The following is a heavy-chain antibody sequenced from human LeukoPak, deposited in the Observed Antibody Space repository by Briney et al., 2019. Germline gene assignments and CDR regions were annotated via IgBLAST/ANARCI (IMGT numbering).Heavy chain of an antibody. Sequence: SETLSLTCTVSGGSISSYYWSWIRQPPGKGLEWIGYIYYSGSTNYNPSLKSRVTISVDRSKNQFSLKLSSVTAADTAVYYCARVPGTTYYYYYMDVWGKGTTVTVSS. V-gene: IGHV4-59*12. CDR2: IYYSGST. D-gene: IGHD1-7*01. CDR1: GGSISSYY. CDR3: ARVPGTTYYYYYMDV. J-gene: IGHJ6*03.